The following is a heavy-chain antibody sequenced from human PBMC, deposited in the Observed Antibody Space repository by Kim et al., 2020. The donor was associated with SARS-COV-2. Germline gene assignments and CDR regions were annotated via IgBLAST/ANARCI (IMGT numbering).Heavy chain of an antibody. CDR2: IDKDGTIT. D-gene: IGHD3-9*01. J-gene: IGHJ4*02. CDR3: AKVGYDWSIDY. CDR1: GFSFSDNW. V-gene: IGHV3-74*01. Sequence: GGSLRLSCAASGFSFSDNWMYWVRQAPGKGLVWVSRIDKDGTITNYAESVKGRFIISRDNGKNTLYLQMKSLRAEDTAVYYCAKVGYDWSIDYWGQGTLVTVSS.